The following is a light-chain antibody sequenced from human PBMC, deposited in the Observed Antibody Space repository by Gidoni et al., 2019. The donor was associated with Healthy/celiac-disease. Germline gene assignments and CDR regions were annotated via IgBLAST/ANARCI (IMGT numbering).Light chain of an antibody. CDR3: QQYGSSPYS. Sequence: EIVLTQSTGTLSMSPGERATLSCSASQSVRSSYLAWYQQKPGQAPRLLIYGASSRATGIPDRFSGSGSGTDFTLTISRLEPEDFAVYYCQQYGSSPYSFXXXTKLEIK. CDR1: QSVRSSY. V-gene: IGKV3-20*01. CDR2: GAS. J-gene: IGKJ2*03.